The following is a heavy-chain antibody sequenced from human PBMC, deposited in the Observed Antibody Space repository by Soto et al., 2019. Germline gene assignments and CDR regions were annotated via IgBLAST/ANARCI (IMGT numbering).Heavy chain of an antibody. Sequence: SVKVSCKASGGTFSSYAISWVRQAPGQGLEWMGGIIPIFGTANYAQKFQGRVTITADESTSTAYMELSSLRSEDTAVYYCAREGTIFGVVPNFDYWGQGTLVTVSS. V-gene: IGHV1-69*13. CDR1: GGTFSSYA. J-gene: IGHJ4*02. CDR3: AREGTIFGVVPNFDY. D-gene: IGHD3-3*01. CDR2: IIPIFGTA.